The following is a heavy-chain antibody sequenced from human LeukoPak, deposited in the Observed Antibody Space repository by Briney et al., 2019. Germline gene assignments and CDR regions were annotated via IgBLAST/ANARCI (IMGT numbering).Heavy chain of an antibody. CDR1: GFTFSNYA. CDR2: ICDSGANT. Sequence: GGSLRLSCAASGFTFSNYAMSWVRQAPGKGLEWVSSICDSGANTFHADSLKGRFTISRDNSKNTLYLQLNNLRAEDTAVYYCAKDLGGSTYRYYYYYMDVWGKGTTVTVSS. D-gene: IGHD1-26*01. V-gene: IGHV3-23*01. CDR3: AKDLGGSTYRYYYYYMDV. J-gene: IGHJ6*03.